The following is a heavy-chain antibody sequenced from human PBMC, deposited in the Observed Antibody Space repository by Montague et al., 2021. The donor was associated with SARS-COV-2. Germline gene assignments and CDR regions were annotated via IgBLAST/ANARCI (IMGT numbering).Heavy chain of an antibody. D-gene: IGHD3-10*01. J-gene: IGHJ6*02. CDR2: IYYSGST. Sequence: SETLSLTCSVSGGSITSRSYYWGWIRQSPDKGLEWIGNIYYSGSTYYNPSLKSRVTISVDTSKYRFSLKLSSVTAADTAVYYCVSLWKYGSGSHYAPWDYYNYGVDVWGQGTTVTVSS. CDR1: GGSITSRSYY. V-gene: IGHV4-39*01. CDR3: VSLWKYGSGSHYAPWDYYNYGVDV.